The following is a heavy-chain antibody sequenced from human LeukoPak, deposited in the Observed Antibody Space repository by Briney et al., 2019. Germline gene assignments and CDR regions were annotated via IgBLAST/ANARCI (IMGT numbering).Heavy chain of an antibody. V-gene: IGHV4-39*01. CDR1: GVSISSSSYC. Sequence: SETLSLTCTVSGVSISSSSYCWGWIRQPPGKGLEWIGYICYSGSTFYNPSLKSRVTLSVDTSKNQFSLELSSVTAADTALYYCARTENYIPEDCFDPWGQGTLVTVSS. CDR2: ICYSGST. CDR3: ARTENYIPEDCFDP. D-gene: IGHD5-24*01. J-gene: IGHJ5*02.